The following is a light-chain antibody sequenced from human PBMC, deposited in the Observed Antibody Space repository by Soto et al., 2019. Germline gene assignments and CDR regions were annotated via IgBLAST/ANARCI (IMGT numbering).Light chain of an antibody. J-gene: IGLJ3*02. CDR3: CSYTSTNSRV. Sequence: QSALTQPASMSGSPGQSITLSCTGTSNDVGGYNYVSWYQQHPGKAPKLMIFEVSNRPSGVSNRFSGSKSGNTASLTISGLQAEDEAYYYCCSYTSTNSRVFGGGTKLTVL. CDR1: SNDVGGYNY. CDR2: EVS. V-gene: IGLV2-14*01.